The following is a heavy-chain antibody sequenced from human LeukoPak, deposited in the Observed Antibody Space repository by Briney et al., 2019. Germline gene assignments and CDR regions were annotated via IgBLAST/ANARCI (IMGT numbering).Heavy chain of an antibody. V-gene: IGHV3-74*01. D-gene: IGHD5-24*01. CDR1: GFTFSGYW. J-gene: IGHJ4*02. Sequence: GGSLRLSCVASGFTFSGYWMHWVRQPPGKGLLWVSRINSDGSTTSYADSVKGRFTISRDNAKNTLYLQLNSLRAEDTAVYYCARGRNRDGYSDYWGQGTLVTVSS. CDR2: INSDGSTT. CDR3: ARGRNRDGYSDY.